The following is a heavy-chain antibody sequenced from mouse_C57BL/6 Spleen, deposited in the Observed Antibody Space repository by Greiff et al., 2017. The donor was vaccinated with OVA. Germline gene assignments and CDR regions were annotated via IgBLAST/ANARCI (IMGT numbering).Heavy chain of an antibody. D-gene: IGHD1-1*01. Sequence: VQLKQSGPELVKPGASVKISCKASGYSFTDYNMNWVKQSNGKSLEWIGVINPNYGTTSYNQKFKGKATLTVDQSSSTAYMQLNSLTSEDSAVYYCARVDITTVVAGAMDYWGQGTSVTVSS. V-gene: IGHV1-39*01. CDR1: GYSFTDYN. CDR3: ARVDITTVVAGAMDY. J-gene: IGHJ4*01. CDR2: INPNYGTT.